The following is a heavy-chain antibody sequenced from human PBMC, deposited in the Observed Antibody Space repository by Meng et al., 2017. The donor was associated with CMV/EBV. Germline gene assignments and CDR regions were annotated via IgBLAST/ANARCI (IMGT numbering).Heavy chain of an antibody. D-gene: IGHD6-13*01. CDR1: GYTFTSYY. CDR3: ALAEYSSSLIDY. CDR2: INPSGGST. J-gene: IGHJ4*02. V-gene: IGHV1-46*01. Sequence: QVQLVQSRAEGKKPGASVKGTCKASGYTFTSYYMHWVRQAPGQGLEWMGIINPSGGSTSYAQKFQGRVTMTRDTSTSTVYMELSSLRSEDTAVYYCALAEYSSSLIDYWGQGTLVTVSS.